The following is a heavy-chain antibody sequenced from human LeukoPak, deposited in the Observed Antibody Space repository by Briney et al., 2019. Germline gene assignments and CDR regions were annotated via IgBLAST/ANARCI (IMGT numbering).Heavy chain of an antibody. Sequence: SETLSLTCTVSGGSISSYYWSWIRQPAGKGLGWIGRIYTSGSTNYNPSLKSRVTMSVDTSKNQFSLKLSSVTAADTAVYYCARDDLGLGLWGQGTLVTVSS. D-gene: IGHD3-16*01. CDR1: GGSISSYY. V-gene: IGHV4-4*07. J-gene: IGHJ5*02. CDR2: IYTSGST. CDR3: ARDDLGLGL.